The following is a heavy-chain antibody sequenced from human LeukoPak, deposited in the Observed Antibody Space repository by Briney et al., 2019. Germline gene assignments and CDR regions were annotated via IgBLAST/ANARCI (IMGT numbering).Heavy chain of an antibody. V-gene: IGHV1-18*01. J-gene: IGHJ6*02. Sequence: GASVTLSCKASGYTFTSYGISWVRQAPGRGLEWMGWISAYNGNTNYAQKLQGRVTMTTDTSTSTAYMELRSLRSDDTAVYYCARDITGDYGGGYGMDVWGQGTTVTVSS. CDR1: GYTFTSYG. CDR2: ISAYNGNT. CDR3: ARDITGDYGGGYGMDV. D-gene: IGHD4-23*01.